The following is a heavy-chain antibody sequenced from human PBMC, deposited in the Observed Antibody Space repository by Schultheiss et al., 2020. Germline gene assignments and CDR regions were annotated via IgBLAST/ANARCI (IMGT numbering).Heavy chain of an antibody. J-gene: IGHJ6*02. CDR1: GYTFTSYG. Sequence: ASVKVSCKASGYTFTSYGISWVRQAPGQGLEWMGWMNPNSGNTGYAQKFQGRVTITADESTSTAYMELSSLRSEDTAVYYCARDIGLWQLVLYGMDVWGQGTTVTVSS. CDR2: MNPNSGNT. V-gene: IGHV1-8*03. D-gene: IGHD6-6*01. CDR3: ARDIGLWQLVLYGMDV.